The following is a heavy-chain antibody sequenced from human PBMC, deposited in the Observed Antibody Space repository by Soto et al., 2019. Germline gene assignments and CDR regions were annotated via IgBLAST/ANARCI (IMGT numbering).Heavy chain of an antibody. CDR3: ARHPYCSGGSCYVLGYYFDY. D-gene: IGHD2-15*01. V-gene: IGHV4-39*01. CDR1: GGSISSSSNYY. J-gene: IGHJ4*02. CDR2: FYYSGST. Sequence: TSETLSLTCTVSGGSISSSSNYYWGWIRQPPGKGLEWIGSFYYSGSTYYNPPLKSRVTISVDTSKNQFSLKLSSVTAADTAVYYCARHPYCSGGSCYVLGYYFDYWGQGTLVTVSS.